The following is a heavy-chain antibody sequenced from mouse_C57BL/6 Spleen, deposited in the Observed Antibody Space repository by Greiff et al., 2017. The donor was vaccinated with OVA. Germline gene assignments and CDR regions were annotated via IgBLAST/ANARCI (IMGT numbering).Heavy chain of an antibody. J-gene: IGHJ3*01. CDR3: ARDYYGFAY. CDR2: INYDGSST. Sequence: EVMLVESEGGLVQPGRSMKLSCTASGFTFSDYYMAWVRQVPEKGLEWVANINYDGSSTYYLDSLKSRFIISRDNAKNILYLQMSSLKSEDTATYYCARDYYGFAYWGQGTLVTVSA. V-gene: IGHV5-16*01. CDR1: GFTFSDYY. D-gene: IGHD1-1*01.